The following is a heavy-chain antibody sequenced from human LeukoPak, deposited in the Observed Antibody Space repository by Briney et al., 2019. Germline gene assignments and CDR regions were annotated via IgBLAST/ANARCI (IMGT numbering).Heavy chain of an antibody. CDR1: GLTFSHFW. D-gene: IGHD2-15*01. CDR2: IKKTGSET. J-gene: IGHJ4*02. Sequence: GGSLRLSCAASGLTFSHFWMSWVRQAPGKGLEWVAYIKKTGSETYYVDSVKGRFTITRDNTRNSLFLQMCSLRAEDTAVYFCAREDGYCSGGNCYSYFDSWGQGTLVTVSS. V-gene: IGHV3-7*01. CDR3: AREDGYCSGGNCYSYFDS.